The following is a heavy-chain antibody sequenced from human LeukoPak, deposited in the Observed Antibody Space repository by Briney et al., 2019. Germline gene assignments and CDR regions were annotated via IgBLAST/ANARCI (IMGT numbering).Heavy chain of an antibody. V-gene: IGHV4-30-4*01. D-gene: IGHD3-22*01. CDR3: ARSMDSTYYYDSSGSWFDP. Sequence: SETLSLTCTVSGGSISSGDYYWSWIRQPPGKGLEWIGYIYYSGSTYYNPSLKSRVTISVDTSKNQFSLKLSSVTAADTAVYYCARSMDSTYYYDSSGSWFDPWGQGTLVTVSS. CDR2: IYYSGST. CDR1: GGSISSGDYY. J-gene: IGHJ5*02.